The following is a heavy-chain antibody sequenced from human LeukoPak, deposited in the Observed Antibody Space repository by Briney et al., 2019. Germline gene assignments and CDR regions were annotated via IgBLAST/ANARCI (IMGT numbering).Heavy chain of an antibody. CDR2: IFYSGTT. CDR1: GGSISSSSYY. D-gene: IGHD6-13*01. V-gene: IGHV4-39*01. J-gene: IGHJ4*02. CDR3: AGRRIAAIDY. Sequence: PSQTLSLTCTVSGGSISSSSYYWDWIRQPPGKGLEWIGTIFYSGTTSYSPSLKSRVTISVDTSRNQFSLKLNSVTAADTAIYYCAGRRIAAIDYWGQGTLVTVSS.